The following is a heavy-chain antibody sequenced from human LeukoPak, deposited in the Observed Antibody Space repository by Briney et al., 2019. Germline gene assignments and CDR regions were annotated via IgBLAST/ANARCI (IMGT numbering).Heavy chain of an antibody. CDR3: AKGGAGITMVRGAGNAFDI. CDR2: IQYDGSNK. V-gene: IGHV3-30*02. CDR1: EFTFSTYA. D-gene: IGHD3-10*01. Sequence: GGSLRLSCAASEFTFSTYAMHWVRQAPGKGLEWVAFIQYDGSNKYYADSVKGRFTISRDNSKNTLYLQMNSLRAEDTAVYYCAKGGAGITMVRGAGNAFDIWGQGTMVTVSS. J-gene: IGHJ3*02.